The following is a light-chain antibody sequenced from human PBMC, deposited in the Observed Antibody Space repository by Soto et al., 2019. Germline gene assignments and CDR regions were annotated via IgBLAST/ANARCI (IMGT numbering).Light chain of an antibody. CDR1: QSVSSSY. Sequence: EIVLTQSPGTLSLSPGERATLSCRASQSVSSSYLAWYQQKPGQAPRLLIYGASSRTTGIPGRLSGSGSGPDFTLTISTLKTQVLAVYACTQYRIYRNTSGQQNKLATK. CDR3: TQYRIYRNT. V-gene: IGKV3-20*01. CDR2: GAS. J-gene: IGKJ2*01.